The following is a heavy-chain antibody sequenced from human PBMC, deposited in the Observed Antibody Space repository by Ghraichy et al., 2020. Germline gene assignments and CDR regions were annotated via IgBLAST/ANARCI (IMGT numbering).Heavy chain of an antibody. J-gene: IGHJ4*02. Sequence: SETLSLTCAVYGGSFSGYYWSWIRQPPGKGLEWIGEINHSGSTNYNPSLKSRVTISVDTSKNQFSLKLSSVTAADTAVYYCAREYYGSDYWGQGTLVTVSS. V-gene: IGHV4-34*01. CDR1: GGSFSGYY. CDR2: INHSGST. CDR3: AREYYGSDY. D-gene: IGHD3-10*01.